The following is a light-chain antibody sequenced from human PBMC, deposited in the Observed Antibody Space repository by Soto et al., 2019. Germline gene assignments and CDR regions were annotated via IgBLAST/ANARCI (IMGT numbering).Light chain of an antibody. J-gene: IGKJ5*01. Sequence: EIVLTQSPTTLSLSPGERATLSCGASQSISGYLAWSQQKPGQAPRLLISDASDRAAGIPARFSGSGSGTDFTLTINCLEPEDFAVYYCQQRTNWPPITFGLGTRLEIK. CDR2: DAS. V-gene: IGKV3-11*01. CDR1: QSISGY. CDR3: QQRTNWPPIT.